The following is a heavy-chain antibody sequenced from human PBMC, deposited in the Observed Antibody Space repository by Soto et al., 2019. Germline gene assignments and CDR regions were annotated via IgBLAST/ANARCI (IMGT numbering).Heavy chain of an antibody. CDR3: ARDRAARPFYAVDI. V-gene: IGHV3-11*01. CDR2: ISDSGRTI. CDR1: GFTFSDYY. D-gene: IGHD6-6*01. J-gene: IGHJ3*02. Sequence: QVQLVESGGGLVKPGGSLRLSCAASGFTFSDYYMSWIRQAPGKGLECVSYISDSGRTIYYADSVKGRFTISRDNAKNSLYLQMNSLRAEDTAVYYCARDRAARPFYAVDIWGQGTMVTVSS.